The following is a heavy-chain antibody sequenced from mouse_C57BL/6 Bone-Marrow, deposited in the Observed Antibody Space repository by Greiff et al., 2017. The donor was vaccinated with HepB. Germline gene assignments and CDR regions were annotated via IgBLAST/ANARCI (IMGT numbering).Heavy chain of an antibody. J-gene: IGHJ2*01. CDR2: ISSGGDYI. V-gene: IGHV5-9-1*02. D-gene: IGHD1-1*01. CDR3: TRFPSHYYGSSFDY. CDR1: GFTFSSYA. Sequence: EVNLVESGEGLVKPGGSLKLSCAASGFTFSSYAMSWVRQTPEKRLEWVAYISSGGDYIYYADTVKGRFTISRDNARNTLYLQMSSLKSEDTAMYYCTRFPSHYYGSSFDYWGQGTTLTVSS.